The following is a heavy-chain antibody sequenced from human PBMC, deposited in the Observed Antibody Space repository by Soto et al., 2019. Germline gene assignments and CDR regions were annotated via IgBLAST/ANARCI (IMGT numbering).Heavy chain of an antibody. V-gene: IGHV4-59*01. CDR2: IYYIGST. Sequence: QVQLQESGPGLVKPSETLSLTCTVSGDSISRDYWNWIRQPPGKGLEWIGYIYYIGSTNYNPSLKSRVTISLDTSKNQFSLNLNSVTAADTAVYYCARVQDSSRWDLPCDPWGQGTLVTVSS. CDR1: GDSISRDY. CDR3: ARVQDSSRWDLPCDP. D-gene: IGHD6-13*01. J-gene: IGHJ5*02.